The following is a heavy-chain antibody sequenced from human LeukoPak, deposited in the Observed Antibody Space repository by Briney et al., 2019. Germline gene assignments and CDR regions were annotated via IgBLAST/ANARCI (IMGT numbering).Heavy chain of an antibody. CDR2: IKQDGSEK. Sequence: PGGSLRLSCVASGFTFSSYWMSWVRQAPGKGLEWVANIKQDGSEKYYVDSVKGRFTISRDNAKNSLHLQMNSLRAEDTAVYYCARAAAGTASRFDYWGQGTLVTVSS. V-gene: IGHV3-7*01. CDR1: GFTFSSYW. D-gene: IGHD6-13*01. J-gene: IGHJ4*02. CDR3: ARAAAGTASRFDY.